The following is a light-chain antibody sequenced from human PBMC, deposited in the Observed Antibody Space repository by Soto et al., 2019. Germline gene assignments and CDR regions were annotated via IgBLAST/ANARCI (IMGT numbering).Light chain of an antibody. CDR3: QQYGSSPLT. V-gene: IGKV3-20*01. CDR2: GAS. CDR1: QSVSSSY. Sequence: EIVLTQFPGTLSLSPGARATLSGRASQSVSSSYLAWYQQKPGQAPRLXIYGASSRATGIPDRFSGSGSGTEFTLTISRLEPEDFEVYYCQQYGSSPLTFGPGTKVDIK. J-gene: IGKJ3*01.